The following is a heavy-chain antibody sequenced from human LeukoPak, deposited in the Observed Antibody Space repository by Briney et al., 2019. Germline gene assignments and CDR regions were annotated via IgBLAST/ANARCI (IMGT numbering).Heavy chain of an antibody. CDR2: ISYDGSNK. CDR3: AKDLGSVVTPPSLDY. CDR1: GFTFSSYA. V-gene: IGHV3-30-3*01. D-gene: IGHD4-23*01. J-gene: IGHJ4*02. Sequence: EPGRSLRLSCAASGFTFSSYAMHWVRQAPGKGLEWVAVISYDGSNKYYADSVKGRFTISRDNSKNTLYLQMNSLRAEDTAVYYCAKDLGSVVTPPSLDYWGQGTLVTVSS.